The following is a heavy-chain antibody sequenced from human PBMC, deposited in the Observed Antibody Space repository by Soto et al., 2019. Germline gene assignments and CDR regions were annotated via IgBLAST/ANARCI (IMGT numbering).Heavy chain of an antibody. CDR2: IYTSGST. Sequence: QVQLQESGPGLLKPSETLSLTCTVSGGSISSYYWSWIRQPAGKGLEWIGRIYTSGSTNYNPSLKSRVTMSVDTSKNQFSLKLSSVTAADTAVYYCARDGARGWYYGMDVWGQGTTVTVSS. J-gene: IGHJ6*02. V-gene: IGHV4-4*07. CDR1: GGSISSYY. CDR3: ARDGARGWYYGMDV. D-gene: IGHD6-19*01.